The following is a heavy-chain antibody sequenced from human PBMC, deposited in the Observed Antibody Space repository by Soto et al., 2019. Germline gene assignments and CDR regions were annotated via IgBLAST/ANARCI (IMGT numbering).Heavy chain of an antibody. CDR3: AREPGGSGYDYYYYYMDV. CDR1: GGTFSSYT. V-gene: IGHV1-69*08. Sequence: QVQLVQSGAEVKKPGSSVKVSCKASGGTFSSYTISWVRQAPGQGLEWMGRIIPILVIANYAQKFQGRVKIKAEKYKSTAYMELSSMRSEDTAVYYCAREPGGSGYDYYYYYMDVWGKGTTVTVSS. D-gene: IGHD5-12*01. J-gene: IGHJ6*03. CDR2: IIPILVIA.